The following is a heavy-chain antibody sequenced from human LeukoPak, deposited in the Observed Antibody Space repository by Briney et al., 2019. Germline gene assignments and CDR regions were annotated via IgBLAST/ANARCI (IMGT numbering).Heavy chain of an antibody. CDR3: ASVRLPITIFGEDAFDI. D-gene: IGHD3-10*02. CDR1: GGSISSYH. V-gene: IGHV4-4*07. Sequence: SETLSLTCTVSGGSISSYHWSWLRQPAGKGQDWFGRIYTSGSTNYNPSLKSRVTMSVDTSKNQFSLKLSSVTAADTAVYYCASVRLPITIFGEDAFDIWGQGTMVTVSS. J-gene: IGHJ3*02. CDR2: IYTSGST.